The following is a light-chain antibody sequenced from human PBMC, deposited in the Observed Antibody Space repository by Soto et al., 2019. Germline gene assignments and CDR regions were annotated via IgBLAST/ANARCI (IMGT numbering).Light chain of an antibody. V-gene: IGLV8-61*01. J-gene: IGLJ2*01. Sequence: QAVVTQEPSFSVSPGGTVTLTCGLTSGSVSTTYYPSWYQQTPGQAPRTLIYSTNIRSSGVSDRFSGSMLGNKAALTITGAQADDESDYHCMLYMGGGLVVFGGGTKLTVL. CDR2: STN. CDR3: MLYMGGGLVV. CDR1: SGSVSTTYY.